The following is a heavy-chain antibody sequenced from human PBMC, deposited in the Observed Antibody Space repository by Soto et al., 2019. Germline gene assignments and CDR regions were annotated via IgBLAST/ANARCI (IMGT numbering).Heavy chain of an antibody. CDR3: ARSRTTFGGQRDYGMDV. J-gene: IGHJ6*02. Sequence: PSETLSLTCAVYGGSFSGYYWSWIRQPPGKGQEWIGEINHSGSTNYNPPLKSRVTISVNTSKNQFSLKLSSVTAAVTAVYYCARSRTTFGGQRDYGMDVWGQGTMVTVSS. D-gene: IGHD3-16*01. CDR2: INHSGST. V-gene: IGHV4-34*01. CDR1: GGSFSGYY.